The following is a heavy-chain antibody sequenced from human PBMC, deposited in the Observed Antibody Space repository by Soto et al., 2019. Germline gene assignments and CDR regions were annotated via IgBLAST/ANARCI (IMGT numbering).Heavy chain of an antibody. J-gene: IGHJ1*01. D-gene: IGHD2-15*01. CDR1: GASITESY. CDR3: ARGDSDLAVSEAAY. V-gene: IGHV4-59*01. CDR2: IYFSGVA. Sequence: SSETLSLTCTVSGASITESYWSWSRQPPEKGLEWIGYIYFSGVATYNPSLKSRATMSRDTSKNEFSLKLTSVTAADTAIYYCARGDSDLAVSEAAYWGQGTLVT.